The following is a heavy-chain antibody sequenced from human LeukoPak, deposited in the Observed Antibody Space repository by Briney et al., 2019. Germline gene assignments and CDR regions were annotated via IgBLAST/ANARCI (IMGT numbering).Heavy chain of an antibody. J-gene: IGHJ5*02. D-gene: IGHD5-18*01. CDR3: ARVPAAMVRGWFDH. CDR2: ISSSTSTI. V-gene: IGHV3-48*01. Sequence: SLRLSCAASGFTFSGHCMNWVRQAPGKGLEWVSYISSSTSTIYYADSVKGRFTISRDNAKNSLYLQMNSLRAEDTAVYYCARVPAAMVRGWFDHWGQGTLVTVSS. CDR1: GFTFSGHC.